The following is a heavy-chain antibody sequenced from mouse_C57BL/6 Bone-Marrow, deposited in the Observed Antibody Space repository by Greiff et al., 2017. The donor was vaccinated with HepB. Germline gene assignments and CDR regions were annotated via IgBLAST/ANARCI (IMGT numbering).Heavy chain of an antibody. CDR1: GYSITSGYY. CDR2: ISYDGSN. V-gene: IGHV3-6*01. CDR3: ARVDSDYYGSPDY. D-gene: IGHD1-1*01. Sequence: EVKLQESGPGLVKPSQSLSLTCSVTGYSITSGYYWNWIRQFPGNKLEWMGYISYDGSNNYNPSLKNRISITRDTSKNQFFLKLNSVTTEDTATYYCARVDSDYYGSPDYWGQGTTLTVSS. J-gene: IGHJ2*01.